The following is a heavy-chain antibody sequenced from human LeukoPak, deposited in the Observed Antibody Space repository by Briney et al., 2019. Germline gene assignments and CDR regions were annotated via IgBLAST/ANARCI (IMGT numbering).Heavy chain of an antibody. CDR1: GGSISSGGHS. V-gene: IGHV4-30-2*01. J-gene: IGHJ5*02. Sequence: SEALSLTCAVSGGSISSGGHSWSWIRQPPGKGLEWIGYIYHTGGTYYNPSLKSRVTISVDNSKNQFSLKLSSVTAADTAVYYCARDLGSGRNWFDPWGQGILATVSS. D-gene: IGHD3-10*01. CDR3: ARDLGSGRNWFDP. CDR2: IYHTGGT.